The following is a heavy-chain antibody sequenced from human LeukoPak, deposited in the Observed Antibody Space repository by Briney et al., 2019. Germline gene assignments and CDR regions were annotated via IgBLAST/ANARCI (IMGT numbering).Heavy chain of an antibody. V-gene: IGHV1-8*01. CDR2: MNPNSGNT. D-gene: IGHD3-16*01. CDR3: ARGLDFQGEANFDY. CDR1: GYTFTSYD. Sequence: ASVKVSCKASGYTFTSYDINWVRQATGQGLEWMGWMNPNSGNTGYAKKFQGRVTMTRNTSISTAYMELSSLRSEDTAVYYCARGLDFQGEANFDYWGQGTLVTVSS. J-gene: IGHJ4*02.